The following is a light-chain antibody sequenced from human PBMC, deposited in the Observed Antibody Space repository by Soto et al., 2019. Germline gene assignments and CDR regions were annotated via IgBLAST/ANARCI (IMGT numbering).Light chain of an antibody. V-gene: IGLV3-1*01. Sequence: SYELTQPPSVSVSPGQTASIACSGDKLGDRHVCWYQQRSGQSPVLVIYENDKRPSGIPGRFSGSNSGDTATLTISGTQSMDDADYYCQAWGSNTLVFGGGTKVTVL. CDR1: KLGDRH. J-gene: IGLJ2*01. CDR2: END. CDR3: QAWGSNTLV.